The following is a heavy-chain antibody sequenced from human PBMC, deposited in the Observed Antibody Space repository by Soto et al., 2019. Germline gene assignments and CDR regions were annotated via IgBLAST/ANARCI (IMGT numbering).Heavy chain of an antibody. V-gene: IGHV4-30-4*01. D-gene: IGHD6-19*01. J-gene: IGHJ4*02. CDR2: IYYTGST. Sequence: SATRSRTAPFSGGSSVSGDYYWLRVRPPPGKYLEYIGYIYYTGSTYYNPSRNRRVTLSVDTSKNQFSLILSSVTAADTAVYYCVRRLAVKPRYYFDYWGKGTLVTVSS. CDR1: GGSSVSGDYY. CDR3: VRRLAVKPRYYFDY.